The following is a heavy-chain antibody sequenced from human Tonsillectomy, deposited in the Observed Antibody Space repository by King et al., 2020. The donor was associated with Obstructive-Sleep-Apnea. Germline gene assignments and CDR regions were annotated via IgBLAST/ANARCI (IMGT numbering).Heavy chain of an antibody. J-gene: IGHJ4*02. CDR2: ITSKTEGGTT. CDR3: TTVSGTYDEDF. Sequence: VQLVESGGGLVKPGGSLRLSCAASGFTFSNAWMTWVRQAPGKGLEWVGRITSKTEGGTTDYAAPVKGRFTISRDDSKNTLYLQMSSLKTEDTAVYYCTTVSGTYDEDFWGQGTLVTVSS. CDR1: GFTFSNAW. V-gene: IGHV3-15*01. D-gene: IGHD1-26*01.